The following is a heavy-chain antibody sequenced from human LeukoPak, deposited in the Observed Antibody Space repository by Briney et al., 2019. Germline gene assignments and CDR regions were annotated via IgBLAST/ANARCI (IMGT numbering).Heavy chain of an antibody. CDR1: GGSISGSSYY. CDR2: IYYSGST. Sequence: SETLSLTCTVSGGSISGSSYYWGWIRQPPGKGLEWIGSIYYSGSTYYNPSLKSRVTISVDTSKNQFSLKLSSVTAADTAVYYCARQLGYCSSTSCYADRVDYWGQGTLVTVSS. D-gene: IGHD2-2*01. J-gene: IGHJ4*02. CDR3: ARQLGYCSSTSCYADRVDY. V-gene: IGHV4-39*01.